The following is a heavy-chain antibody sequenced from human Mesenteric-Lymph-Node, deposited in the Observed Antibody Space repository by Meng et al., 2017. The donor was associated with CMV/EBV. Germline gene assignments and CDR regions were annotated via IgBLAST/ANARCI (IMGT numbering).Heavy chain of an antibody. J-gene: IGHJ5*02. V-gene: IGHV3-23*01. D-gene: IGHD3-10*01. CDR1: GFTLSSSA. Sequence: GGSLRLSCAASGFTLSSSAMNWVRQAPGKGLEWVSAINDSGGSTYYADSVKGRFTISRDNSKNTLYLLMNSLRAEDTAVYYCAKDKYGSGTNWFDPWGQGTLVTVSS. CDR2: INDSGGST. CDR3: AKDKYGSGTNWFDP.